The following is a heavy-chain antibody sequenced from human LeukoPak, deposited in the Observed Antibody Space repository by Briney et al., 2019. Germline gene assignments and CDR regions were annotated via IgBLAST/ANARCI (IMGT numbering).Heavy chain of an antibody. CDR1: GXTFNNYA. Sequence: PGGSLRLSCAASGXTFNNYAMSWVRQAPGKGLESVSAISAAGGDTFYADSVRGRFTLSRDNSKKNVFLQMTSLSADDTAVYYCAKAGWYSAKTYATYDDAYDIWGQGTMVTVSS. J-gene: IGHJ3*02. CDR2: ISAAGGDT. CDR3: AKAGWYSAKTYATYDDAYDI. D-gene: IGHD1-26*01. V-gene: IGHV3-23*01.